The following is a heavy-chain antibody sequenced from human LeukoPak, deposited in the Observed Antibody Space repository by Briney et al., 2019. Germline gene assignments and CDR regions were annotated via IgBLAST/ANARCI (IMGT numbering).Heavy chain of an antibody. Sequence: GGSLRLSCAASGFTFSSYAMSWARQAPGTGLEWVSAISGSGGSTYYADSVKGRFTISRDNSKNTLYLQMNSLRAEDTAVYYCARHRYSPGYYYGMDVWGQGTTVTVSS. CDR3: ARHRYSPGYYYGMDV. D-gene: IGHD5-18*01. V-gene: IGHV3-23*01. CDR1: GFTFSSYA. J-gene: IGHJ6*02. CDR2: ISGSGGST.